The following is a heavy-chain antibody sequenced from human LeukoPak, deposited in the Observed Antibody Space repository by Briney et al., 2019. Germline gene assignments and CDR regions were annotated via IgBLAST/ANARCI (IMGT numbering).Heavy chain of an antibody. V-gene: IGHV1-2*02. Sequence: ASVKVPCKASGYTFTGYYMHWVRQAPGQGLEWMGWINPNSGGTNYAQKFQGRVTMTRDTSISTAYMELSRLRSDDTAVYYCARDAVPAYYYDSSGYCYFDYWGQGTLVTVSS. CDR2: INPNSGGT. CDR1: GYTFTGYY. J-gene: IGHJ4*02. CDR3: ARDAVPAYYYDSSGYCYFDY. D-gene: IGHD3-22*01.